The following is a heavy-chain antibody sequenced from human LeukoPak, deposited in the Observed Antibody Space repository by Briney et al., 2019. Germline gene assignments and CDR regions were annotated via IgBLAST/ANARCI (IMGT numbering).Heavy chain of an antibody. CDR1: GYSISSGYY. J-gene: IGHJ4*02. Sequence: SETLSLTCTVSGYSISSGYYWGWIRQPPGKGLEWIGSIYHSGSTNYNPSLKSRVTISVDTSKNQFSLKLSSVTAADTAVYYCARRPPRRPFDYWGQGTLVTVSS. V-gene: IGHV4-38-2*02. CDR2: IYHSGST. CDR3: ARRPPRRPFDY.